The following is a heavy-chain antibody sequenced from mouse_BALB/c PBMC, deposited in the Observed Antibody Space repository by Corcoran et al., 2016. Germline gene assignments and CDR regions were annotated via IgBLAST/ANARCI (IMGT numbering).Heavy chain of an antibody. Sequence: EVLLQQSGPELVKPGASVKIPCKASGYTFTDYNMDWVKQSHGKSLEWIGDINPNNGGTIYNQKFKGKATLTVDKTSSTAYMELRSLTSEDTAVYYCAICDYFGSSPSDYWGQGTTCTGSS. CDR3: AICDYFGSSPSDY. V-gene: IGHV1-18*01. CDR1: GYTFTDYN. CDR2: INPNNGGT. J-gene: IGHJ2*01. D-gene: IGHD1-1*01.